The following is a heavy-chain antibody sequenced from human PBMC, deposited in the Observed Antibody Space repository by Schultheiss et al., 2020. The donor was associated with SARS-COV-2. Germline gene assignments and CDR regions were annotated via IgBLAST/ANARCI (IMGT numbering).Heavy chain of an antibody. CDR1: GFTFSDYY. J-gene: IGHJ6*02. V-gene: IGHV3-11*06. D-gene: IGHD3-10*01. Sequence: GESLKISCAASGFTFSDYYMSWIRQAPGKGLEWVSYISSSSSYIYYADSVKGRFTISRDNAKNSLYLQMNSLRAEDTAVYYCARVTRWFGAYGMDVWGQGTTVTVSS. CDR3: ARVTRWFGAYGMDV. CDR2: ISSSSSYI.